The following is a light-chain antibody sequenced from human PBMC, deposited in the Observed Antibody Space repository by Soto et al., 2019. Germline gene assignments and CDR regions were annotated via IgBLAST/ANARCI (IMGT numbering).Light chain of an antibody. J-gene: IGKJ1*01. CDR2: DAS. CDR1: QDISNY. V-gene: IGKV1-33*01. CDR3: QQYDNLPRT. Sequence: TQSPGTLSASVGDRVTITCQASQDISNYLNWYQQKPGKAPKLLIYDASNLETGVPSRFSGSGSGTDFTFTISSLQPEDIATYYCQQYDNLPRTFGQGTKVEIK.